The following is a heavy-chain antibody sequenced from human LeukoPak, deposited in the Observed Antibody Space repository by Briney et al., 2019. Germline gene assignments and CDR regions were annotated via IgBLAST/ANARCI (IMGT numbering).Heavy chain of an antibody. J-gene: IGHJ3*02. CDR1: GGSFSGYY. D-gene: IGHD3-10*01. Sequence: SETLSLTCAVYGGSFSGYYWSWIRQPPGKGLEWLGRIYTSGSTNYNPSLKSRVTMSVDTSKNQFSLKLSSVTAADTAVYYCARDRGTMVRGVNIPHDAFDIWGQGTMVTVSS. V-gene: IGHV4-59*10. CDR2: IYTSGST. CDR3: ARDRGTMVRGVNIPHDAFDI.